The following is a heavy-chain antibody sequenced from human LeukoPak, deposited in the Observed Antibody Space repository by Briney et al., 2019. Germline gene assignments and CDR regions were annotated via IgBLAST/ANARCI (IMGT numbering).Heavy chain of an antibody. Sequence: SETLSLTCTVSGGSISSSSYYWGWIRKPPGKGLEWIASIYYSGSTYYNPSLKSRVTISVDTSKNQFSLKLSSVTAADTAVYYCARGRLGGSGSYYNVLDYWGQGTLVTVSS. CDR3: ARGRLGGSGSYYNVLDY. V-gene: IGHV4-39*07. CDR1: GGSISSSSYY. D-gene: IGHD3-10*01. CDR2: IYYSGST. J-gene: IGHJ4*02.